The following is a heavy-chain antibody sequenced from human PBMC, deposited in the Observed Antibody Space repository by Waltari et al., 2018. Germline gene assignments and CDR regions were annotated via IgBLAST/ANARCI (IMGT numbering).Heavy chain of an antibody. CDR1: GYTFTSYD. V-gene: IGHV1-8*03. CDR2: MNPNSGNT. J-gene: IGHJ6*02. D-gene: IGHD5-18*01. CDR3: VQLSSRYYYYGMDV. Sequence: QVQLVQSGAEVKKPGASVKVSCKASGYTFTSYDINWVRQATGQGLEWMGWMNPNSGNTGYAQKFQGRVTITMNTSISTAYMELSSLRSEDTAVYYCVQLSSRYYYYGMDVWGQGTTVTVSS.